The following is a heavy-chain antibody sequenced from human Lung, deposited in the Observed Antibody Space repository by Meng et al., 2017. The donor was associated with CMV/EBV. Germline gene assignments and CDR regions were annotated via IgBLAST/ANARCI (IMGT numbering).Heavy chain of an antibody. CDR2: IRWNGETT. J-gene: IGHJ3*02. V-gene: IGHV3-20*04. D-gene: IGHD1-26*01. CDR1: GFTFDGYG. CDR3: ARPMGPSIVDFLDI. Sequence: ESXKISXAASGFTFDGYGMNWVRQAPGKGLEWVSGIRWNGETTAYTDSVRGRFTISRDNAKKSLHLQMNSLRAEDTALYYCARPMGPSIVDFLDIWGQGTXVTVSS.